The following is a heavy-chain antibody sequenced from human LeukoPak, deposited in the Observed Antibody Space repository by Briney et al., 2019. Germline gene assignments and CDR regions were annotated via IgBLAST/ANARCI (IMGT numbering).Heavy chain of an antibody. V-gene: IGHV3-7*01. CDR3: ARTLGSGSSFYYYYYYYMDV. J-gene: IGHJ6*03. Sequence: GGSLRLSCAASGFTFSSYWMSWVRQAPGKGLEWVANIKQDGSEKYYVDSVKGRFTISRDNAKNSLYLQMNSLRAEDTAVYYCARTLGSGSSFYYYYYYYMDVWGKGTTVTISS. CDR2: IKQDGSEK. CDR1: GFTFSSYW. D-gene: IGHD3-10*01.